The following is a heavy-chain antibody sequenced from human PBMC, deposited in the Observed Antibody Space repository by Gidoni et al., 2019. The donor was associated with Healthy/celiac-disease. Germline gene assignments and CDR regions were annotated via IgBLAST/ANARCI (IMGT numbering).Heavy chain of an antibody. CDR3: AKGLRRGPFGEPDY. J-gene: IGHJ4*02. CDR1: GFTFSSYA. D-gene: IGHD3-10*01. V-gene: IGHV3-23*01. CDR2: ISGSGGST. Sequence: LLESGGGLVQPGGSLRLSCAASGFTFSSYAMSWVRQAPGKGLEWVSAISGSGGSTYYADSVKGRFTISRDNSKNTLYLQMNSLRAEDTAVYYCAKGLRRGPFGEPDYWGQGTLVTVSS.